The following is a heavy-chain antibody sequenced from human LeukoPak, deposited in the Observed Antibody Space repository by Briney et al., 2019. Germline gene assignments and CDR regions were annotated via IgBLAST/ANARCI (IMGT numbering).Heavy chain of an antibody. CDR3: ASGPATRRWSGYYTAGFDY. J-gene: IGHJ4*02. CDR1: GFTFSSYW. Sequence: PGGSLRLSCAASGFTFSSYWMSWVRQAPGKGLEWVANIKQDGSEKYYVDSVKGRFTISRDNAKNSLYLQMNSLRAEDTAVYYCASGPATRRWSGYYTAGFDYWGRGTLVTVSS. CDR2: IKQDGSEK. V-gene: IGHV3-7*01. D-gene: IGHD3-3*01.